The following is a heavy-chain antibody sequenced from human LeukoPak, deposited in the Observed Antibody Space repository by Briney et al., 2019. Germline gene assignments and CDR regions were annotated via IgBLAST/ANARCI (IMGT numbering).Heavy chain of an antibody. V-gene: IGHV1-46*01. D-gene: IGHD2-2*01. CDR2: INPSGGST. CDR3: ARYQLEYFDL. J-gene: IGHJ2*01. CDR1: GYTLTELS. Sequence: ASVKVSCKVSGYTLTELSMHWVRQAPGKGLEWMGIINPSGGSTSYAQKFQGRVTMTRDTSTSTVYMELSSLRSEDTAVYYCARYQLEYFDLWGRGTLVTVSS.